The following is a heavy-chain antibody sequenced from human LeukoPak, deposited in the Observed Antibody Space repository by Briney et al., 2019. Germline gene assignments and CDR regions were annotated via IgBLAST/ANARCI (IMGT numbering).Heavy chain of an antibody. D-gene: IGHD3-10*01. J-gene: IGHJ5*02. V-gene: IGHV4-30-2*01. CDR1: GDSINRGAYS. CDR2: IHYSGST. Sequence: SETLSLTCAVTGDSINRGAYSWSWIRQPPGKGLELLGYIHYSGSTYYNPSLKSRVTISLDRPKNQFSLKLTSVTAADTAVYYCARVNYYGSGSYLWFDPWGHGTLVTVSS. CDR3: ARVNYYGSGSYLWFDP.